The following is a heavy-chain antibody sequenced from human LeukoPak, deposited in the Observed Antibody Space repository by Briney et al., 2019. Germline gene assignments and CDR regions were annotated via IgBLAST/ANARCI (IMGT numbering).Heavy chain of an antibody. V-gene: IGHV3-20*04. J-gene: IGHJ4*02. Sequence: PGGSLRLSCAASGFTFDDYGMSWVRQAPGKGLEWVSGINWNGGSTGYADSVKGRFTISRDNAKNSLYPQMNSLRAEDTALYYCAREGGSSWDGEYFDYWGQGTLVTVSS. CDR1: GFTFDDYG. CDR2: INWNGGST. CDR3: AREGGSSWDGEYFDY. D-gene: IGHD6-13*01.